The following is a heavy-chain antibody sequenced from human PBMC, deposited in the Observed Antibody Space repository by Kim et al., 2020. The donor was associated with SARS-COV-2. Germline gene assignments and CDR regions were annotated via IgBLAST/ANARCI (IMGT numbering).Heavy chain of an antibody. Sequence: GGSLRLSCAASGFTFSNAWMSWVRQAPGKGLEWVGRIKSKTDGGTTDYAAPVKGRFTISRDDSKNTLYLQMNSLKTEDTAVYYCTTGLFFFGHQLLVYNWFDTWGQGTLVTVSS. CDR2: IKSKTDGGTT. CDR3: TTGLFFFGHQLLVYNWFDT. V-gene: IGHV3-15*01. CDR1: GFTFSNAW. J-gene: IGHJ5*02. D-gene: IGHD2-2*01.